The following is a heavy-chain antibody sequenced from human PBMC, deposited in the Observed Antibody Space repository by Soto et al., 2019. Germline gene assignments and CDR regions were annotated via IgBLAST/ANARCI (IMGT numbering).Heavy chain of an antibody. CDR3: ARDPSGSGPDFDY. CDR2: ITSSGV. V-gene: IGHV3-21*01. CDR1: GFTFSSYH. J-gene: IGHJ4*02. Sequence: GGSLRLSCAASGFTFSSYHMNWVRQAPGKGLEWVSSITSSGVYYRDSVKGRFTISGDNAKNSLYLQMNSLRAEDTAVYYCARDPSGSGPDFDYWGQGILVTV. D-gene: IGHD3-10*01.